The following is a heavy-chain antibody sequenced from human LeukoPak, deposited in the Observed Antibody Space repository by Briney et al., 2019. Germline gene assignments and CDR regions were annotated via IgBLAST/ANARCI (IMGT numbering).Heavy chain of an antibody. Sequence: PGGSLRLSYAGSGFTFSSYGMHWVRQAPGKGLEWVPFIRYDGSNKYYADSVKGRFTISRDNSKNTLYLQMNSLRAEDTAVYYCEKGVQQWLAVDYWGQGTLVTVSS. V-gene: IGHV3-30*02. CDR2: IRYDGSNK. J-gene: IGHJ4*02. D-gene: IGHD6-19*01. CDR3: EKGVQQWLAVDY. CDR1: GFTFSSYG.